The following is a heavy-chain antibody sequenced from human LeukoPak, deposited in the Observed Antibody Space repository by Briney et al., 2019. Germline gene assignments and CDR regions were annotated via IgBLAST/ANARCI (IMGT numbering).Heavy chain of an antibody. CDR1: GGSISSYY. Sequence: NPSETLSLTCTVSGGSISSYYWSWIRQPPGKGLEWIGYIYYSGSTNYNPSLKSRVTISVDTSKNQFSLKLSSVTAADTAVYYCASSRDGFDYWGQGTRVTVSS. CDR3: ASSRDGFDY. V-gene: IGHV4-59*01. CDR2: IYYSGST. D-gene: IGHD5-24*01. J-gene: IGHJ4*02.